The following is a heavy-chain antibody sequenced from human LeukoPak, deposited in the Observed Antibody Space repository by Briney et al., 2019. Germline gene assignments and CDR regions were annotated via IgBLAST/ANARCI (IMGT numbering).Heavy chain of an antibody. Sequence: QAGGSLRLSCAASGFTFSSYSMNWVRQAPGKGLEWVSAISGSGGSTYYADSVKGRFTISRDNSKNTLYLQMNNLRAEDTAIYYCAKVSPINPSGYLDYWGQGTLVTVSS. V-gene: IGHV3-23*01. J-gene: IGHJ4*02. CDR2: ISGSGGST. CDR1: GFTFSSYS. CDR3: AKVSPINPSGYLDY. D-gene: IGHD3-22*01.